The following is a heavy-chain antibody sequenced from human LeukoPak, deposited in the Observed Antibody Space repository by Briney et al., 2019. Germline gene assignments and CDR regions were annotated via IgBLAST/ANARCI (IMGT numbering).Heavy chain of an antibody. CDR2: ISGSGGST. V-gene: IGHV3-23*01. D-gene: IGHD3-22*01. Sequence: NPGGSLRLSCATSGFTFSSSAMIWVRQAPGKGLEWVSGISGSGGSTYYADSVKGRFTISRDNSKNTLYLQLNGLRADDTAVYYCAKSYFYDSSGSYYFDYWGQGTLVTVSS. J-gene: IGHJ4*02. CDR1: GFTFSSSA. CDR3: AKSYFYDSSGSYYFDY.